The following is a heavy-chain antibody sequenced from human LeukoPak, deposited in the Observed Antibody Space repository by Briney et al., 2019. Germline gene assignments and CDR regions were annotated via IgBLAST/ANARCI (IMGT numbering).Heavy chain of an antibody. Sequence: PSETLSLTCTASGGSISSYYWSWVRQPPGKGLEWIGYIYYSGSTNYNPSLKSRVTISVDTSENQLSLKLSSVTAADTAVYYCARESGLERHVSQFVYWGQGTLVTVSS. CDR3: ARESGLERHVSQFVY. D-gene: IGHD1-1*01. CDR2: IYYSGST. CDR1: GGSISSYY. J-gene: IGHJ4*02. V-gene: IGHV4-59*01.